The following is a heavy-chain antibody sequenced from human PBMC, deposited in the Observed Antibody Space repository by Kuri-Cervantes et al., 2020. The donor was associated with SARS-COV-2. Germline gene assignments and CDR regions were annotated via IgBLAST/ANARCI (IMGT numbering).Heavy chain of an antibody. V-gene: IGHV1-2*02. CDR1: GYMFTQYY. J-gene: IGHJ4*02. Sequence: ASVKVSCKASGYMFTQYYVHWLRQAPGQGPEWVGLINPQSGGTNFAQKFRGRATMTRDTSISTAYMELSRLRSDDTAVYYCASLSIVGATSADYWGQGTLVTVSS. CDR2: INPQSGGT. CDR3: ASLSIVGATSADY. D-gene: IGHD1-26*01.